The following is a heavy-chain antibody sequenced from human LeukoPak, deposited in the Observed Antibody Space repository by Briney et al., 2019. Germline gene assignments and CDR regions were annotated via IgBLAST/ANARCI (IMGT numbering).Heavy chain of an antibody. Sequence: PSETLSLTCTVSGGSISSYYWSWIRQPPGKGLEWIGYIYYSGSTNYNPSLKSRVTISVDTSKNQFSLKLTSVTAADTAVYYCARSPAIAAAGLFDYWGQGTLVTVSS. V-gene: IGHV4-59*08. CDR1: GGSISSYY. CDR3: ARSPAIAAAGLFDY. D-gene: IGHD6-13*01. J-gene: IGHJ4*02. CDR2: IYYSGST.